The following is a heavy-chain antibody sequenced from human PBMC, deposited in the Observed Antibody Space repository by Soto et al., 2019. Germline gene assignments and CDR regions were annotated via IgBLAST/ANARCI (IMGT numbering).Heavy chain of an antibody. D-gene: IGHD2-15*01. Sequence: EVQLVESGGGLVQPGGSLRLSCAASGFTFNIYWMSWVRQAPGRGLEWVANIRHDGSEKNYVDSVKGRFTISRDNAKNSLYLQMSSLSAEDTAEDTAIYCCARETNEGCDFWGQGTLVTVSS. V-gene: IGHV3-7*05. J-gene: IGHJ4*02. CDR1: GFTFNIYW. CDR3: IYCCARETNEGCDF. CDR2: IRHDGSEK.